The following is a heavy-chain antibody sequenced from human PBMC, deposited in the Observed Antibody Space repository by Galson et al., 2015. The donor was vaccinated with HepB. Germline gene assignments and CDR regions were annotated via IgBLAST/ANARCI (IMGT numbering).Heavy chain of an antibody. Sequence: SLRLSCAASGFTFSSYAMSRVRQAPGKGLEWVSAISGSGGSTYYADSVKGRFTISRDNSKNTLYLQMNSLRAEDTAVYYCAKVDWELRGGSFDYWGQGTLVTVSS. CDR3: AKVDWELRGGSFDY. CDR1: GFTFSSYA. J-gene: IGHJ4*02. V-gene: IGHV3-23*01. CDR2: ISGSGGST. D-gene: IGHD1-26*01.